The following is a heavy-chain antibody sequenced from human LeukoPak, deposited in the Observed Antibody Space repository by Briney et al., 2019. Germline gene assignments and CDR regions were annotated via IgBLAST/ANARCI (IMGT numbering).Heavy chain of an antibody. V-gene: IGHV3-74*01. J-gene: IGHJ4*02. Sequence: GGSLRLSCAASGFTFSGYWMHWVRQAPGKGLVWVSRINSDGSSTSYADSVKGRFTISRDNAKNSLYLQMNSLRVDDTAVYFCARDKIMGATRFDYWGQGALVTVSS. CDR3: ARDKIMGATRFDY. D-gene: IGHD1-26*01. CDR2: INSDGSST. CDR1: GFTFSGYW.